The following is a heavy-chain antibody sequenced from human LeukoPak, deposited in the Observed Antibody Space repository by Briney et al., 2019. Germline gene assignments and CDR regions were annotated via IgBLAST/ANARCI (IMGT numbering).Heavy chain of an antibody. J-gene: IGHJ4*02. CDR2: ITAYNANT. CDR1: GFTFTNYG. Sequence: ASVKVSCKASGFTFTNYGIGWVRQAPGQGLEWMGWITAYNANTNPAQNIQGRVTMTTDTSTNTAYMELRSLTSDNTAVYYCARGSVAGTREFDYWGQGTLVTVSS. D-gene: IGHD6-19*01. CDR3: ARGSVAGTREFDY. V-gene: IGHV1-18*01.